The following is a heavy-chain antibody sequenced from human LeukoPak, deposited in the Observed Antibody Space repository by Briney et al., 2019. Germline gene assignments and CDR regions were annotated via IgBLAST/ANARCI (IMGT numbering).Heavy chain of an antibody. J-gene: IGHJ4*02. CDR2: ISLTGLT. V-gene: IGHV4-4*02. CDR3: SRENGAFSPFGY. Sequence: PSGTLSLTCGVSGGSISNTNWWSWVRQPPGQGLEWIGEISLTGLTHYNPSLESRVTVSLDKSKNQLSLNLTSVTATDTAVYYCSRENGAFSPFGYWGQGTLVTVLS. CDR1: GGSISNTNW. D-gene: IGHD2-8*01.